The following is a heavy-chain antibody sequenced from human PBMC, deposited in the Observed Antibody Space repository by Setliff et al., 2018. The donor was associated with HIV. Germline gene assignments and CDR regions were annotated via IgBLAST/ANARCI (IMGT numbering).Heavy chain of an antibody. CDR3: ARGGGGPSSFDI. Sequence: ASVKVSCKASGYTFTDYFLHWVRQAPGQGLEWMGRINPTTAAANSAKKFQGRVTMARDTSVSTVYMELSRLRSDDMAVYFCARGGGGPSSFDIWGQGTMVTVSS. D-gene: IGHD2-15*01. CDR2: INPTTAAA. CDR1: GYTFTDYF. V-gene: IGHV1-2*06. J-gene: IGHJ3*02.